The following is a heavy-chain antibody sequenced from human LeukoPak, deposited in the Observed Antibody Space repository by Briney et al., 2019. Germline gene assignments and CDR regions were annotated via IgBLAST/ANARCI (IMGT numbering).Heavy chain of an antibody. Sequence: ASETLSFTCTVSGGSISSYYWSWIRQPPGKGLEWIGYIYYSGSTNYNPSLKSRVTISVDTSKNQFSLKLSSVTAADTAVYYCARGLSWGAYNWFDPWGQGTLVTVSS. CDR3: ARGLSWGAYNWFDP. CDR1: GGSISSYY. J-gene: IGHJ5*02. CDR2: IYYSGST. V-gene: IGHV4-59*01. D-gene: IGHD2-15*01.